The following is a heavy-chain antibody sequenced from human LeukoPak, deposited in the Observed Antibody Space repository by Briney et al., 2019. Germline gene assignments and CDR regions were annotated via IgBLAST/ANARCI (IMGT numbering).Heavy chain of an antibody. V-gene: IGHV4-59*08. D-gene: IGHD1-26*01. J-gene: IGHJ4*02. CDR2: IYYSGST. Sequence: SETLSLTCTVSGGSISSYYWSWIRQPPGKGLEWIGYIYYSGSTNYNPSLKSRVTISVDTSKNQFSLKLSSVTAADTAVYYCARQRGPNFDYWGQGTLVTVSS. CDR1: GGSISSYY. CDR3: ARQRGPNFDY.